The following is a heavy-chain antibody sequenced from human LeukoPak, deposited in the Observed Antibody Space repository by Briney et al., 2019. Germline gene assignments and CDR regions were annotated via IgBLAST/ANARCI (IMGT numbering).Heavy chain of an antibody. CDR1: GGSISSSSYY. J-gene: IGHJ4*02. V-gene: IGHV4-39*01. D-gene: IGHD5-24*01. CDR2: IYYSGST. CDR3: ARNSVEMAIIRRAYFDY. Sequence: SETLSLTCTVSGGSISSSSYYWGWIRQPPGKGLEWIGSIYYSGSTYYNPSLKSRVTISVDTSKNQFSLKLSSVTAADTAVYYCARNSVEMAIIRRAYFDYWGQGTLVTVSS.